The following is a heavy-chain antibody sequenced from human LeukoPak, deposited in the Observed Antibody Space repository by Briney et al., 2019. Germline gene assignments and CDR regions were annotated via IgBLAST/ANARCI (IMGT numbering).Heavy chain of an antibody. CDR3: AREKARDTSGYYYGAFDI. J-gene: IGHJ3*02. CDR1: GFSFSYYA. Sequence: GGSLRLSCAASGFSFSYYAMHWVRQAPGKGLEWVAIISYDGRNKYYADSVKGRFTISRDNSKNTLYLQMNSLRAGDTAVYYCAREKARDTSGYYYGAFDIWGQGTMVTVSS. D-gene: IGHD3-22*01. V-gene: IGHV3-30*04. CDR2: ISYDGRNK.